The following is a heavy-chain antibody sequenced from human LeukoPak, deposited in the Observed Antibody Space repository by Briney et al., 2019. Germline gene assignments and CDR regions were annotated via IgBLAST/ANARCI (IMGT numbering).Heavy chain of an antibody. J-gene: IGHJ4*02. D-gene: IGHD2-2*01. CDR3: ARGGEVCSSTSCYRGHEY. CDR1: GYSFTGYY. V-gene: IGHV1-2*02. Sequence: APVKGSCTASGYSFTGYYMHWVRQTPGQGLEWMGWINPDTGGTSYAQRFQGRVTMTRDTSISTGYMELRRLTSDDTAVYYCARGGEVCSSTSCYRGHEYWGQGAL. CDR2: INPDTGGT.